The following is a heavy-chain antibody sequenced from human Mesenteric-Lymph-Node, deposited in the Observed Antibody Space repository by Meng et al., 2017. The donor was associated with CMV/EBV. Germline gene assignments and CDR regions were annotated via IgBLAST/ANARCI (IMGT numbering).Heavy chain of an antibody. V-gene: IGHV3-30*02. CDR3: AKASAVSYYYGMDV. Sequence: GGSLRLSCAASGFTFSSYGMHWVRQAPGKGLEWVAFIRYDGSNKYYADSVKGRFTISRDNSKNTLHLQMNSLRAEDTAVYYCAKASAVSYYYGMDVWGQGTTVTVSS. CDR2: IRYDGSNK. J-gene: IGHJ6*02. CDR1: GFTFSSYG. D-gene: IGHD5/OR15-5a*01.